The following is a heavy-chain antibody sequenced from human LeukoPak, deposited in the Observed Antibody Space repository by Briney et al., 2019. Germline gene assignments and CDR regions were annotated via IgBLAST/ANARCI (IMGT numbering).Heavy chain of an antibody. D-gene: IGHD4-17*01. CDR3: ASGAVPGDYEGTFDY. J-gene: IGHJ4*02. Sequence: VASVKVSCKASGGTFSSYAISWVRQAPGQGLEWMGRIIPILGIANYAQKFQGRVTITADKSSSTAYMELSSLRSEDTAVYYCASGAVPGDYEGTFDYWGQGTLVTVSS. V-gene: IGHV1-69*04. CDR2: IIPILGIA. CDR1: GGTFSSYA.